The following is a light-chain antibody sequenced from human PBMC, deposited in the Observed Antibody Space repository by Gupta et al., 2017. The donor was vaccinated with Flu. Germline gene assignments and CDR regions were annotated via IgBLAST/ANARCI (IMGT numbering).Light chain of an antibody. CDR3: AVWDDSLNGHYV. CDR2: GNN. V-gene: IGLV1-44*01. Sequence: QSVLAQPPSASGPPGQRVTISCSGSSSNIGSNTVNWYQQVPGTAPKLLIYGNNQRPAGVPDRFSGSKSGTSASLAISGLQSEDEADYYCAVWDDSLNGHYVFGTGTKVTVL. J-gene: IGLJ1*01. CDR1: SSNIGSNT.